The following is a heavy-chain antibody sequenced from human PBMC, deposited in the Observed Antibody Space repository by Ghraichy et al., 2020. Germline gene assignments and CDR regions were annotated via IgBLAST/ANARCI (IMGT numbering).Heavy chain of an antibody. Sequence: GSLRLSCAVYGGSFSGYYWSWIRQPPGKGLEWIGEINHSGSTDYNPSLKSRVTISVDTSKNQFSLKLSSVTAADTAVYYCARGTIFGVVSPYYYYGMDVWGQGTTVTVSS. V-gene: IGHV4-34*01. CDR3: ARGTIFGVVSPYYYYGMDV. CDR1: GGSFSGYY. J-gene: IGHJ6*02. D-gene: IGHD3-3*01. CDR2: INHSGST.